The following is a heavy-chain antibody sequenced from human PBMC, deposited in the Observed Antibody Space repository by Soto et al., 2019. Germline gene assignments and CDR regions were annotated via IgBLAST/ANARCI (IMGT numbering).Heavy chain of an antibody. CDR2: IYYSGST. J-gene: IGHJ4*02. CDR1: GGSISSSIYY. Sequence: PSETLSLTCTVSGGSISSSIYYWGWIRQPPGKGLEWIGSIYYSGSTYYNPSLKSRVTISVDTSKNQFSLKLSSVTAADTAVYYCATGTVLRFLEWLSRFDYWGQGTLVTVSS. D-gene: IGHD3-3*01. CDR3: ATGTVLRFLEWLSRFDY. V-gene: IGHV4-39*01.